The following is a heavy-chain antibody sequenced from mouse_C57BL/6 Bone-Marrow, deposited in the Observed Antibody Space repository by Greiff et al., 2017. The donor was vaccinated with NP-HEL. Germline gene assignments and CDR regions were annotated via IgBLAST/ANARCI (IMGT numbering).Heavy chain of an antibody. CDR2: INYDGSST. CDR1: GFTFSDYY. V-gene: IGHV5-16*01. D-gene: IGHD2-4*01. Sequence: EVKLMESEGGLVQPGSSMKLSCTTSGFTFSDYYMAWVRQVPEKGLDWVANINYDGSSTYYLDSLKSRFIISRYNAKNILYLQMSSLKSEDTATYYCAREGGLRRRTYAMDYWGQGTSVTVSS. CDR3: AREGGLRRRTYAMDY. J-gene: IGHJ4*01.